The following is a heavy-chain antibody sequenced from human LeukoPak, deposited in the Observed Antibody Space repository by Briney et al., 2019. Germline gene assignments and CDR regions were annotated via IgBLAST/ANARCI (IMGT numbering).Heavy chain of an antibody. D-gene: IGHD5-12*01. V-gene: IGHV3-21*01. CDR3: ARGATGYGSWFDP. CDR2: ISSSGSYI. CDR1: GFTFSSYS. Sequence: GGSLRLSCAASGFTFSSYSMNWVRQAPGKGLEWVSSISSSGSYIYYADSVKGRFTISRDNAKNSLYLQMNSLRAEDTAVYYCARGATGYGSWFDPWGQGTLVTVSS. J-gene: IGHJ5*02.